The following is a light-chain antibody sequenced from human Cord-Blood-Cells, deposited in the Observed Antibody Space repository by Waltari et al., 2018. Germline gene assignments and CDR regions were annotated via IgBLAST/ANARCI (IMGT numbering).Light chain of an antibody. CDR2: ATS. Sequence: DIQMTQSPSSLSASVGDRVTITCRASQGISNSLAWYQQKPGKAPKLLLYATSRLESGVPSRFSGSGSGTDYTLTISSLQPEDFATYYCQQYYSTPITFGQGTRLEIK. CDR3: QQYYSTPIT. J-gene: IGKJ5*01. V-gene: IGKV1-NL1*01. CDR1: QGISNS.